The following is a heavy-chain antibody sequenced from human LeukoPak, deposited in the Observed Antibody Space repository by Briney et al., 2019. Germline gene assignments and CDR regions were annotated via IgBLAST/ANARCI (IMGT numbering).Heavy chain of an antibody. D-gene: IGHD1-26*01. Sequence: ASVTVSCTAFGYTFTVYYMHWVRQAPGQGLEWMGRINPNSGGTNSAQKFQGRVTMTRDTSISTAYMELSRLTSDDTAVYYCARGELVGLGATSAGWFDPWGQGTLVTVSS. CDR1: GYTFTVYY. J-gene: IGHJ5*02. V-gene: IGHV1-2*06. CDR2: INPNSGGT. CDR3: ARGELVGLGATSAGWFDP.